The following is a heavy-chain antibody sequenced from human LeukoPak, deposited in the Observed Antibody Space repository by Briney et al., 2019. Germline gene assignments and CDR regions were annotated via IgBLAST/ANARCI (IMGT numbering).Heavy chain of an antibody. V-gene: IGHV4-34*01. CDR3: ARGQVPAAPGYNWFDP. D-gene: IGHD2-2*01. CDR2: INARADT. CDR1: GWSFNDYY. Sequence: PETLSLTCAVYGWSFNDYYWNWIRQPPGKGLEWIGEINARADTIYSPSLKSRVTISVDTSTKQFSLRLTSMIAADTALYYCARGQVPAAPGYNWFDPWGQGTLVTVSA. J-gene: IGHJ5*02.